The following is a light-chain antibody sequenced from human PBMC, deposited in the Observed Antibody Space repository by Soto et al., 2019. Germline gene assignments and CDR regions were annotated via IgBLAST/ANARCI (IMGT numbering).Light chain of an antibody. V-gene: IGKV3-15*01. CDR3: QQYRTSPPMYT. CDR2: GAS. CDR1: QSVSSN. Sequence: EIVMTQSPATLSVSPGERATLSCRASQSVSSNLAWYQQKPGQAPRLLIYGASTRATGIPARFSGSGSGTEFTLTISRLEPEDFAVYYCQQYRTSPPMYTFGQGTKLEIK. J-gene: IGKJ2*01.